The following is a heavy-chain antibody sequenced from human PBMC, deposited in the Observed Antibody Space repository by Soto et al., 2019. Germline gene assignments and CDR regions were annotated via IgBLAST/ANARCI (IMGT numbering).Heavy chain of an antibody. CDR3: ARGSLLEWLLYAGWFDP. D-gene: IGHD3-3*01. CDR2: IYYSGST. J-gene: IGHJ5*02. V-gene: IGHV4-31*03. Sequence: QVQLQESGPGLVKPSQTLSLTCTVSGGSISSGGYYWSWIRQHPGKGLEWIGYIYYSGSTYYNPSLKSRVTISVDTSKNQFSLKLSSVTGADTAVYYCARGSLLEWLLYAGWFDPWGQGTLVTVSS. CDR1: GGSISSGGYY.